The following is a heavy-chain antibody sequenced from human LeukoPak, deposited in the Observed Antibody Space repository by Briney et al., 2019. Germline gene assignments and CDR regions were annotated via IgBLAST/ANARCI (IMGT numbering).Heavy chain of an antibody. V-gene: IGHV3-21*01. D-gene: IGHD3-16*01. CDR2: ISSSSSYL. CDR1: GFTFSQYI. CDR3: ARDAGRGDY. J-gene: IGHJ4*02. Sequence: GGALRDSLAGSGFTFSQYIMNWVGQAPGKGLEGVSSISSSSSYLYYPDSVKGRFTTSRDNAKNPLYLQMNSLGAEDTAVYYCARDAGRGDYWGQGALVTVSS.